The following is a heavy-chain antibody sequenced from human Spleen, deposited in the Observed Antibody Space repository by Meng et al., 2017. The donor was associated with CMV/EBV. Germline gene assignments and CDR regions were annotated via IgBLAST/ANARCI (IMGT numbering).Heavy chain of an antibody. D-gene: IGHD3-3*01. Sequence: GESLKISCAVSWFNFSIYAMNWVRQAPGKGLECVSSISKSSSHIFYADSMKGRFTISRDNAKNSLYLQMNSLRVEDTAVYYCARVSQFWRGYYTDYWGQGTLVTVSS. J-gene: IGHJ4*02. CDR3: ARVSQFWRGYYTDY. V-gene: IGHV3-21*01. CDR2: ISKSSSHI. CDR1: WFNFSIYA.